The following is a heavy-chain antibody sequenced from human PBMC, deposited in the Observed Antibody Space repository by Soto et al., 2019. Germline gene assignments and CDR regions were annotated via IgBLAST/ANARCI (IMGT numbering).Heavy chain of an antibody. CDR2: INAGNGNT. Sequence: GASVEVSCKASVYTFTSYAMHWVRQAPGQRLEWMGWINAGNGNTKYSQKFQGRVTITRDTSASTAYMELSSLRSEDTAVYYCARDWHETYYYDSSGYYSASDYWGQGTLVTVSS. CDR3: ARDWHETYYYDSSGYYSASDY. J-gene: IGHJ4*02. CDR1: VYTFTSYA. V-gene: IGHV1-3*01. D-gene: IGHD3-22*01.